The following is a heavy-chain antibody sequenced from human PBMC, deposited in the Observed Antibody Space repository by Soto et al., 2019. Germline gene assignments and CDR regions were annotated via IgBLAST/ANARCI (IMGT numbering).Heavy chain of an antibody. J-gene: IGHJ6*02. Sequence: QLQQSGPGLVKPSETLSLTCTVSGGSVSSSSYYWSWIRQPPGKGLEWIGYIYHTGSTKYNPSLESRVIIPVDTSTNHFSLQLTSVTTADTAVYYCWREHDIFYSPPRSHYYYYGMDVWGQGTTVTVSS. D-gene: IGHD2-8*01. V-gene: IGHV4-61*03. CDR1: GGSVSSSSYY. CDR2: IYHTGST. CDR3: WREHDIFYSPPRSHYYYYGMDV.